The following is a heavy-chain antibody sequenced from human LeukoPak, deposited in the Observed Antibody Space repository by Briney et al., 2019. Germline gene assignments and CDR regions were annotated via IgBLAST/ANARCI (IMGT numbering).Heavy chain of an antibody. Sequence: QSGRSLRLSCAASGFTFSNYAMHWVRQAPGKGLEWVALISYDASNKYYADSVKGRFTISRDNSKNTLYLQLNSLRTEDTAVYYCARGARGSGWRVFDIWGQGTMVTVSS. CDR3: ARGARGSGWRVFDI. J-gene: IGHJ3*02. CDR2: ISYDASNK. D-gene: IGHD6-19*01. V-gene: IGHV3-30*04. CDR1: GFTFSNYA.